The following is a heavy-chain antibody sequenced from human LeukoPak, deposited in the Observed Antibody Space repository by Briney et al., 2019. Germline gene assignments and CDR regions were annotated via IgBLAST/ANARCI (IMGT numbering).Heavy chain of an antibody. CDR1: GYTFTSYG. CDR2: ISAYNGNT. V-gene: IGHV1-18*01. Sequence: ASVKVSCKASGYTFTSYGISWVRQAPGQGLEWMGWISAYNGNTNYAQKLQGRVTMTTDTSTSTAYMELRSLRSDDTAVYYCAGSTVRGLYYYYMDVWGKGTTVTVSS. D-gene: IGHD3-10*01. CDR3: AGSTVRGLYYYYMDV. J-gene: IGHJ6*03.